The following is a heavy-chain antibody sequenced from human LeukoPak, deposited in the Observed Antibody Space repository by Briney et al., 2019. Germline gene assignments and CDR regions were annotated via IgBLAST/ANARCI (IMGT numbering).Heavy chain of an antibody. CDR1: GGSISSYY. V-gene: IGHV4-59*08. J-gene: IGHJ4*02. CDR2: IYYSGST. CDR3: ARGAVAGTPRTSFDY. D-gene: IGHD6-19*01. Sequence: SETLSLTCTVSGGSISSYYWSWIRQPPGKGLEWIGYIYYSGSTNYNPSLKSRVTISVDTSKNQFSLKLSSVTAADTAVYYCARGAVAGTPRTSFDYWGQGTLVTVSS.